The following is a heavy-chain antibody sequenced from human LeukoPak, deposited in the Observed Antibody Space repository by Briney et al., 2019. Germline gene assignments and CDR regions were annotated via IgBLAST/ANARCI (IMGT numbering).Heavy chain of an antibody. J-gene: IGHJ5*02. Sequence: ASVKVSCKASGYPFPSFGISWVQQAPGQGLEWMGWISAYNGNTDYAQKLQGRVTMTTDTSTSTAYMELRSLRSDDTAVYYCARLIMVRGVIISQNWFDPWGQGTLVTVSS. D-gene: IGHD3-10*01. V-gene: IGHV1-18*01. CDR2: ISAYNGNT. CDR3: ARLIMVRGVIISQNWFDP. CDR1: GYPFPSFG.